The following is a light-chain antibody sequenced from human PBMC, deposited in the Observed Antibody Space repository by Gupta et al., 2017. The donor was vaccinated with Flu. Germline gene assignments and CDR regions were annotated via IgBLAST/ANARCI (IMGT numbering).Light chain of an antibody. Sequence: EVLMTQSPATLSVSPGERVTLSCRASESVNTNLAWYQQKPGQAPRLLIYGASTRATGIPARFSGSGSGAEFTLIISSRQSEDFAVYYCQQYNNWPPWTFGQGTXVEIK. J-gene: IGKJ1*01. CDR2: GAS. CDR3: QQYNNWPPWT. V-gene: IGKV3-15*01. CDR1: ESVNTN.